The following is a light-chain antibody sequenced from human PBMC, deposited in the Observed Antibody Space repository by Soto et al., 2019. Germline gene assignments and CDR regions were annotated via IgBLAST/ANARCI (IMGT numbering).Light chain of an antibody. Sequence: DIQMTQSPSSVSASVGDRVTITCRASQDISSWLAWYQQKPGEAPKLLIYAASSFQSGVPSRFSGSGSGTDFTLTITSLHPEDFATYYCQQTNTLPRTFGQGTRVEIK. CDR1: QDISSW. CDR3: QQTNTLPRT. CDR2: AAS. V-gene: IGKV1-12*01. J-gene: IGKJ2*01.